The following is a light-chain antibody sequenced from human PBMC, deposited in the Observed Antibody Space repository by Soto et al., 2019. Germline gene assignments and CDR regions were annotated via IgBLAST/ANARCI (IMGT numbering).Light chain of an antibody. CDR2: EVN. CDR3: SSYAGSSTYV. Sequence: QSALTQPPSASGSPGQSVTISCTGTISDVGGYNYVAWYQQHPGKAPKLMSYEVNKRPSGVPDRFSGSKSGSTASLTVSGLQAEDEADYYCSSYAGSSTYVFGTGTKLTVL. CDR1: ISDVGGYNY. V-gene: IGLV2-8*01. J-gene: IGLJ1*01.